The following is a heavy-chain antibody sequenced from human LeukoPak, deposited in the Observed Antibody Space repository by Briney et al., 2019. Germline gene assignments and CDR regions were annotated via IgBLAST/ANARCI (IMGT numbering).Heavy chain of an antibody. CDR2: IYYSGST. Sequence: SETLSLTCTVSGGSISSYYWGWIRQPPGKGLEWIGYIYYSGSTNYNPSLKSRVTISVDTSKNQFSLKLSSVTAADTAVYYCARDQLGTTVYGFDPWGQGTLVTVSS. CDR3: ARDQLGTTVYGFDP. D-gene: IGHD4-11*01. CDR1: GGSISSYY. J-gene: IGHJ5*02. V-gene: IGHV4-59*01.